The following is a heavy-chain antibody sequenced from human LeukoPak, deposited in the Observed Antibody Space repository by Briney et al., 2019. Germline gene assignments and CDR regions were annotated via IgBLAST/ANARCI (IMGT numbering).Heavy chain of an antibody. V-gene: IGHV3-23*01. CDR3: AKAFLYDNIDISANSLDN. Sequence: PGGSLRLSCAASGFTFSSYAMNWVRQAPGKGLEWVSVIRGSGHRTNYADSVKGRFTISRDNSRNTLHLQMKSLRAEDTAAYYCAKAFLYDNIDISANSLDNWGKGALVTVSS. CDR2: IRGSGHRT. CDR1: GFTFSSYA. D-gene: IGHD3-22*01. J-gene: IGHJ4*02.